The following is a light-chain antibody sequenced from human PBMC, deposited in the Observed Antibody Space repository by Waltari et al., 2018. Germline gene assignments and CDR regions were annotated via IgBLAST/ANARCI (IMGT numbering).Light chain of an antibody. CDR2: GVS. J-gene: IGLJ3*02. V-gene: IGLV2-11*01. CDR3: CSYAGTYTVRV. CDR1: SSDVGAYNP. Sequence: QSALTQPRSVSGSPGQSVTISCTGTSSDVGAYNPVSLYQQHPGKAPKLMIYGVSKRPSGVPDRFSGSKSGNTASLTISGLQAEDEGDYYCCSYAGTYTVRVFGGGTKVTVL.